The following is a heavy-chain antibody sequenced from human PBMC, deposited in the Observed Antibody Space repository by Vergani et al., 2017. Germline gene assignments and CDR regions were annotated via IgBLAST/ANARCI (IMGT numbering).Heavy chain of an antibody. Sequence: VQLLESGGGLVQPGGSLRLSCEASGFTFSDYYMTWIRQAPGKGLEWISYISGSGHTKYYADSVKGRFAISRDNAKNSLYLQMNNLRVEDTAVYYCTKGSRGYTGYFFDYWGQGTLATVSS. CDR3: TKGSRGYTGYFFDY. V-gene: IGHV3-11*04. CDR2: ISGSGHTK. CDR1: GFTFSDYY. D-gene: IGHD5-12*01. J-gene: IGHJ4*02.